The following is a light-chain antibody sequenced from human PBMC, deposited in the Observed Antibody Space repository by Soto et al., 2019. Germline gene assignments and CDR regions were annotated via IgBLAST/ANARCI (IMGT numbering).Light chain of an antibody. CDR2: LND. V-gene: IGLV1-44*01. J-gene: IGLJ1*01. Sequence: QSVLTQPPSASGTPGQRVTISCFGSTSNIGINPVSWYQQFPGTAPKVLMFLNDQRPSGVPDRFSGSKSGTSASLAISGLQSEDEADYYCISYTSDDVRYVFGTGTKLTVL. CDR1: TSNIGINP. CDR3: ISYTSDDVRYV.